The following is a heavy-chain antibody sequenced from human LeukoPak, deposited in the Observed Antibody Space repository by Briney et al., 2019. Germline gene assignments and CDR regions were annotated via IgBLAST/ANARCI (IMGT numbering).Heavy chain of an antibody. CDR2: INPNSGGT. J-gene: IGHJ5*02. CDR3: ARPHASSSFFDP. CDR1: GYTFTSYY. D-gene: IGHD3-16*02. Sequence: GASVKVSCKASGYTFTSYYMHWVRQAPGQGLEWMGWINPNSGGTNYAQKFQGRVTMTRDTSISTAYMELSRLRSDDTAVYYCARPHASSSFFDPWGQGTLVTVSS. V-gene: IGHV1-2*02.